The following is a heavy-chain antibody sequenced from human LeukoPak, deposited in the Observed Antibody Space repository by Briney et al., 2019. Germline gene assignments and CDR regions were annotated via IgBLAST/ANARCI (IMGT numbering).Heavy chain of an antibody. CDR1: GFTFSSYG. Sequence: AGGSLRLSCAASGFTFSSYGMHWVRQAPGKGLEWVAVISYDGSNKYYADSVKGRFTISRDNSKNTLYLQMNSLRAEDTAVYYCAKDLQLWFGEPSEYYFDYWGQGTLVTVSS. J-gene: IGHJ4*02. CDR2: ISYDGSNK. V-gene: IGHV3-30*18. CDR3: AKDLQLWFGEPSEYYFDY. D-gene: IGHD3-10*01.